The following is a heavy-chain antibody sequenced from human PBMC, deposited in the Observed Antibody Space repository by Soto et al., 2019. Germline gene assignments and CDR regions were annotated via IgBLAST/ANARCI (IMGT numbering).Heavy chain of an antibody. V-gene: IGHV4-31*03. CDR3: AREGGGVYDILTGPHFDY. Sequence: PSETLSLTCTVSGGSISSGGYYWSWIRQHPGKGLEWIGYIYYSGSTYYNPSLKSRVTISVDTSKNQFSLKLSSVTAADTAVYYCAREGGGVYDILTGPHFDYWGQGTLVTVSS. D-gene: IGHD3-9*01. J-gene: IGHJ4*02. CDR2: IYYSGST. CDR1: GGSISSGGYY.